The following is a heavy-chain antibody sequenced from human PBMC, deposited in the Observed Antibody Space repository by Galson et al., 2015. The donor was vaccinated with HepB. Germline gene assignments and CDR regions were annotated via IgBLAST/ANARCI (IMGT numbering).Heavy chain of an antibody. CDR3: APKSYCSSTNCYMVNWFDP. V-gene: IGHV3-23*01. D-gene: IGHD2-2*02. CDR1: GFTFSSYA. J-gene: IGHJ5*02. CDR2: ISGSGGGT. Sequence: SLRLSCAASGFTFSSYAMSWVRQAPGKGLEWVSAISGSGGGTYYADSVKGRFTISRDNSKNTLYLQMNSLRAEDTAVYYCAPKSYCSSTNCYMVNWFDPWGQGTLVTVSS.